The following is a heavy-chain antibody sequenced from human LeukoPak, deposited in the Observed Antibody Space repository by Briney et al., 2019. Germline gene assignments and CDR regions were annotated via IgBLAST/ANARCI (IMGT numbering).Heavy chain of an antibody. V-gene: IGHV6-1*01. CDR1: GDSVSNDRAA. CDR3: ARQGSAGWTFDF. Sequence: SQTLSLTCAISGDSVSNDRAAWYWIRQSPSRGLEWLGRTFYRSKWYNDYAVSVKGRIAFSADTPKNQFTLQLNSVTPDDTAVYFCARQGSAGWTFDFWGQGTLVTVSS. J-gene: IGHJ4*02. CDR2: TFYRSKWYN. D-gene: IGHD6-19*01.